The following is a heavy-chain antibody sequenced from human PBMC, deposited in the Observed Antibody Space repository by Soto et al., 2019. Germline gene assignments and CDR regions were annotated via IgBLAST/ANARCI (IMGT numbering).Heavy chain of an antibody. CDR2: ISRNSGTI. CDR1: GFNIDDYG. Sequence: EVQLAESGGGLVQPGRSLRLSCKVSGFNIDDYGMHWVRQGPGKGLEWVAGISRNSGTIGYADSVKGRFSISRDNAKMSVYLQMISVRPEDTALDYCARDGVAGYILLRFLDFWGQGTLVTVSS. V-gene: IGHV3-9*01. D-gene: IGHD2-8*01. CDR3: ARDGVAGYILLRFLDF. J-gene: IGHJ4*02.